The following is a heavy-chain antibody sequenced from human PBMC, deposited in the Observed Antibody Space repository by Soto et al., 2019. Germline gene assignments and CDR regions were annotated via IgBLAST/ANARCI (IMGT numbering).Heavy chain of an antibody. Sequence: EVQLLESGGGLVQPGGSLRLSCAASGFTFSNYAMSWVRQAPGKGLEWVSVISGSGDSTYYADSVKGRFTISRDNSKNTLYLEMNSLRGDDTAAYYCAKQSLHYDILTGYYRDDGYLQHWGQGTLVTVSS. J-gene: IGHJ1*01. D-gene: IGHD3-9*01. CDR3: AKQSLHYDILTGYYRDDGYLQH. CDR1: GFTFSNYA. CDR2: ISGSGDST. V-gene: IGHV3-23*01.